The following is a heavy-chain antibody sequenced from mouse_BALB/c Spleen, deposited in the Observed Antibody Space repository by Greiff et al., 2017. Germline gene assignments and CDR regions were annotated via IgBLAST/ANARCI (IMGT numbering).Heavy chain of an antibody. Sequence: VQRVESGPGLVAPSQSLSITCTVSGFSLTSYGVHWVRQPPGKGLEWLGVIWAGGSTNYNSALMSRLSISKDNSKSQVFLKMNSLQTDDTAMYYCARVGDGYDSAWFAYWGQGTLVTVSA. D-gene: IGHD2-2*01. CDR2: IWAGGST. V-gene: IGHV2-9*02. CDR3: ARVGDGYDSAWFAY. CDR1: GFSLTSYG. J-gene: IGHJ3*01.